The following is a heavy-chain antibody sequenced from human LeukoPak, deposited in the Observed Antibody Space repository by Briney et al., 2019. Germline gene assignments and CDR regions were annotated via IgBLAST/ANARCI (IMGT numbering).Heavy chain of an antibody. Sequence: SETLSLTCAVYGGSFSGYYWSWIRQPPGKGPEWIGEINHSGSTNYNPSLKSRVTISVDTSKNQFSLKLSSVTAADTAVYYCARFGTEFDLDYWGQGTLVTVSS. CDR2: INHSGST. CDR1: GGSFSGYY. CDR3: ARFGTEFDLDY. V-gene: IGHV4-34*01. J-gene: IGHJ4*02. D-gene: IGHD3-9*01.